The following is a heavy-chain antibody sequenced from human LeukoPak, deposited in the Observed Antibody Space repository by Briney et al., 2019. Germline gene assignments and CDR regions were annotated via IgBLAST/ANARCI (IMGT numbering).Heavy chain of an antibody. CDR2: IYTSGST. J-gene: IGHJ4*02. CDR3: ARDAGGLEWLH. CDR1: GGSISSYY. V-gene: IGHV4-4*08. Sequence: PSETLSLTCTVSGGSISSYYWSWIRQPPGKGLEWIGYIYTSGSTNYNPSLKSRVTMSVDTSKNQFSLKLSSVTAADTAVYYCARDAGGLEWLHWGQGTLVTVSS. D-gene: IGHD3-3*01.